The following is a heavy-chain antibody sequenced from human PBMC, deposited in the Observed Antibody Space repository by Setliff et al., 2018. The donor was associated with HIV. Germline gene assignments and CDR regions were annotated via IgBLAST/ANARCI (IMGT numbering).Heavy chain of an antibody. V-gene: IGHV3-30*04. D-gene: IGHD2-15*01. CDR3: ARGPRLGRGY. CDR2: ISHDGTYK. CDR1: GFTFSSYA. Sequence: PGGSLRLSCAASGFTFSSYAMHWVRQAPGKGLEWVAVISHDGTYKYYADSVQGRFTISRENSQNTLSQQMNTLRVEDTAVYYCARGPRLGRGYWGQGTLVTVSS. J-gene: IGHJ4*02.